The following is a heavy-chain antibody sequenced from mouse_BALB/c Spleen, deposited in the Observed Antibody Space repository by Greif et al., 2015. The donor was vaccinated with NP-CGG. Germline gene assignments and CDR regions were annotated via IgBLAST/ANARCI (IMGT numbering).Heavy chain of an antibody. CDR3: ARQGVNYAMDY. J-gene: IGHJ4*01. D-gene: IGHD2-1*01. CDR1: GFTFSSYT. CDR2: ISNGGGST. Sequence: EVKLVESGGGLVQPGGSLKLSCAASGFTFSSYTMSWVRQTPEKRLEWVAYISNGGGSTYYPDTVKGRFTISRDNAKNTLYLQMSSLKSEDTAMYYCARQGVNYAMDYWGQGTPVTVSS. V-gene: IGHV5-12-2*01.